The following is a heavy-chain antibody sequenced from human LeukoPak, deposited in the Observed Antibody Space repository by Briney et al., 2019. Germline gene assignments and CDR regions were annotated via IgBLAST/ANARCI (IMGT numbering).Heavy chain of an antibody. CDR2: INHSGST. D-gene: IGHD3-10*01. J-gene: IGHJ5*02. CDR1: GGSFSGYY. CDR3: ARGGERDQKKNWFDP. Sequence: SETLSLTCAVYGGSFSGYYWSWIRQPPGKGLEWIGEINHSGSTNYNPSLKSRVTISVDTSKNQFSLKLSSVTAADTAVYYCARGGERDQKKNWFDPWGQGTLVTVSS. V-gene: IGHV4-34*01.